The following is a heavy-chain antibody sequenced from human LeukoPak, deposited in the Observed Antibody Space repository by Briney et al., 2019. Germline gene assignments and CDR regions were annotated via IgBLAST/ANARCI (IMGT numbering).Heavy chain of an antibody. CDR1: GFTFSNSW. CDR2: ISGSGGST. J-gene: IGHJ3*02. Sequence: PGGSLRLSCAASGFTFSNSWMSWVRQAPGKGLEWVSAISGSGGSTYYADSVKGRFTISRDNSKNTLYLQMNSLRAEDTAVYYCAKGAVPVFWSGYTDPGAFDIWGQGTMVTVSS. D-gene: IGHD3-3*01. V-gene: IGHV3-23*01. CDR3: AKGAVPVFWSGYTDPGAFDI.